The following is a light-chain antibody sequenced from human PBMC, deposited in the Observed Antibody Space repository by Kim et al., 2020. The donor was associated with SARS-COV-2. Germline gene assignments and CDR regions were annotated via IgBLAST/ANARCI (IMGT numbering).Light chain of an antibody. CDR1: QDIRDD. CDR3: LQNNTYPST. Sequence: ASVGERVTITCRASQDIRDDLGWYQQNPGRVPKRLIYGASSLQIGVPSRFRGRGPGTELTLTISGLQPEDFATYIGLQNNTYPSTFGQGTRLEIK. V-gene: IGKV1-17*01. CDR2: GAS. J-gene: IGKJ5*01.